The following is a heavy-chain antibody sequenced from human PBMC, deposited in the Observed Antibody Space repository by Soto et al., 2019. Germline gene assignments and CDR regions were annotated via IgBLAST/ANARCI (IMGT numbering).Heavy chain of an antibody. J-gene: IGHJ6*02. CDR2: ISSSSSTI. V-gene: IGHV3-48*02. Sequence: GSLRLSCAASGFTFSSYSMNWVRQAPGKGLEWVSYISSSSSTIYYADSVKGRFTISRDNAKNSLYLQMNSLRDEDTAVYYCARVGASGSYREYYYYGMDVWGQGTTVTVSS. CDR3: ARVGASGSYREYYYYGMDV. D-gene: IGHD1-26*01. CDR1: GFTFSSYS.